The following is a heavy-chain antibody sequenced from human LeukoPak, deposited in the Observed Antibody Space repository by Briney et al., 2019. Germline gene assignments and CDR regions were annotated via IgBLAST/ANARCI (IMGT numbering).Heavy chain of an antibody. CDR2: IYHSGST. CDR3: ARDGVVGATTAFDI. Sequence: SETLSLTCTVSGGSISSYYWGWIRQPPGKGLEWIGSIYHSGSTYYNPSLKSRVTISVDTSKNQFSLKLSSVTAADTAVYYCARDGVVGATTAFDIWGQGTMVTVSS. J-gene: IGHJ3*02. CDR1: GGSISSYY. D-gene: IGHD1-26*01. V-gene: IGHV4-38-2*02.